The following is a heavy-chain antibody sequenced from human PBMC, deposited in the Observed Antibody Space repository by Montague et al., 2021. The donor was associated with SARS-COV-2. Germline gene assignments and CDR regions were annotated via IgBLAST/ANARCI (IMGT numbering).Heavy chain of an antibody. D-gene: IGHD3-10*01. CDR2: SYWXDDK. Sequence: PALVKPTQTLTLTCTFSGFSLSTSGVGVGWIRQPPGKALEWLALSYWXDDKRYSPSLKSRLTITKDTSKNQVVLTMTNMDPVDTATYYCAHSRITMVRGVINYYGMDVWGQGTTVTVSS. V-gene: IGHV2-5*02. CDR3: AHSRITMVRGVINYYGMDV. CDR1: GFSLSTSGVG. J-gene: IGHJ6*02.